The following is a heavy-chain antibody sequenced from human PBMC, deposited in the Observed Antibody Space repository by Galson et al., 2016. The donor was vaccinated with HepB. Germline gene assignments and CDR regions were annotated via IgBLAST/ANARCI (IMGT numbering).Heavy chain of an antibody. Sequence: SLRLSCAVSGFTLSTYWMTWVRQAPGKGLEWVAIIKQDGSEEIYADSVRGRFTISGDNAKNLQFLQMNSLRGEDTAVYYCVRGSGWLSDHWGQGILSPSPQ. J-gene: IGHJ4*02. CDR3: VRGSGWLSDH. D-gene: IGHD6-19*01. V-gene: IGHV3-7*03. CDR1: GFTLSTYW. CDR2: IKQDGSEE.